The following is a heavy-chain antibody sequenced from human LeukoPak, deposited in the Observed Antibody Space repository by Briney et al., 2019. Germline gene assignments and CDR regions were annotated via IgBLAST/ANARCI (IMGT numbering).Heavy chain of an antibody. CDR2: IKSKTDGGTT. Sequence: MPGGSLRLSCAASAFTFSNAWMSWVRQAPGKGLEWVGRIKSKTDGGTTDYAAPVQGRFTISRDDSKNTLSLQMNSLKTEDTAVYYCTTDWVGATTYYFDYGGQGTLVTVSS. V-gene: IGHV3-15*01. CDR3: TTDWVGATTYYFDY. J-gene: IGHJ4*02. CDR1: AFTFSNAW. D-gene: IGHD1-26*01.